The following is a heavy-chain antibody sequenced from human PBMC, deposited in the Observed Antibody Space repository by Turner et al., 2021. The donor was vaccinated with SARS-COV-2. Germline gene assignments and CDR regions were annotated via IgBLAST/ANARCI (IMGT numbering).Heavy chain of an antibody. V-gene: IGHV3-33*01. J-gene: IGHJ4*02. CDR3: ARDGAFGATGLDY. Sequence: QVQLLESGGGVFQPGRSLRLSCAASGFTFSSYGMHWVRQAPGKGLEWVAVIWYDGSNKYYADPVKGRFTISRDNSKNTQYLQMNSLRAEDTAVYYCARDGAFGATGLDYWGQGTLVTVSS. CDR2: IWYDGSNK. CDR1: GFTFSSYG. D-gene: IGHD3-16*01.